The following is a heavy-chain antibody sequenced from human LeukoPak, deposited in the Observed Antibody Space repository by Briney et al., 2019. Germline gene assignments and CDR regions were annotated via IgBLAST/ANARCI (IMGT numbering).Heavy chain of an antibody. Sequence: GGSLRLSCAASGFTFSSYGMHWVRQAPGKGLEWVAFIRYDGSNKYYADSVKGRFTISRDNSRNTLYLQMNSLRAEDTAVYYCAKVKNSGLNWFDPWGQGTLVTVSS. J-gene: IGHJ5*02. CDR3: AKVKNSGLNWFDP. D-gene: IGHD5-12*01. V-gene: IGHV3-30*02. CDR2: IRYDGSNK. CDR1: GFTFSSYG.